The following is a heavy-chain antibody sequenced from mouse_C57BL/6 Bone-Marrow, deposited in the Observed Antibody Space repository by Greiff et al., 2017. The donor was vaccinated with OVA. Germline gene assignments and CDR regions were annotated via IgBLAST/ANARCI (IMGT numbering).Heavy chain of an antibody. CDR1: GFNFNDYY. CDR3: AILRRGGHAMDY. CDR2: IDPEDGET. J-gene: IGHJ4*01. V-gene: IGHV14-2*01. D-gene: IGHD1-1*01. Sequence: EVQLQQSGAELVKPGASVKLSCTASGFNFNDYYMHWVKQRTEQGLEWIGRIDPEDGETKYAPKFQGKATITADTSSNTAYLKLSSLTSEDTAVYYSAILRRGGHAMDYWGQGTSVTVSS.